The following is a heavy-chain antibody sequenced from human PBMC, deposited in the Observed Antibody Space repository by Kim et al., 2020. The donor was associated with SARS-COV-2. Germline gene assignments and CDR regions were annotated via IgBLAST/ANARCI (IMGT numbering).Heavy chain of an antibody. Sequence: GGSLRLSCAASGFTFDDYGMSWVRQAPGKGLEWVSGINWNGGSTGYADSVKGRFTISRDNAKNSLYLQMNSLRAEDTALYYCARDLCSSTSCPTSFWGQGTLVTVSS. CDR1: GFTFDDYG. CDR2: INWNGGST. V-gene: IGHV3-20*04. J-gene: IGHJ4*02. CDR3: ARDLCSSTSCPTSF. D-gene: IGHD2-2*01.